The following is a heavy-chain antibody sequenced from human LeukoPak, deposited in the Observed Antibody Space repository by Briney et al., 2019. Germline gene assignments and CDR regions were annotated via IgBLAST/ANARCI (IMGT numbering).Heavy chain of an antibody. CDR2: INHSGST. CDR3: ESLAVASSNYYYMDV. Sequence: SETLSLTCAVYGGSFSGYYWSWIRQPPGKGLEWIGEINHSGSTNYNPSLKSRVTISVDTSKNQFSLKLSSVTAADTAVYYCESLAVASSNYYYMDVWGKGTTVTVSS. D-gene: IGHD6-19*01. CDR1: GGSFSGYY. V-gene: IGHV4-34*01. J-gene: IGHJ6*03.